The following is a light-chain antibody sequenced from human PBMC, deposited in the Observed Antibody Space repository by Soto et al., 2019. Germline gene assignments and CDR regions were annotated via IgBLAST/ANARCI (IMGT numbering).Light chain of an antibody. V-gene: IGKV3-11*01. Sequence: IVLTQSPSTLSLSPGERATLSCRASQSVSIYLAWYEQRPGQAPRLLIYDASNRATGIPARFSGSGSGTDFTLTISSLEPEDFAVYYCQQRSNWPPITFGQGTRLE. J-gene: IGKJ5*01. CDR1: QSVSIY. CDR2: DAS. CDR3: QQRSNWPPIT.